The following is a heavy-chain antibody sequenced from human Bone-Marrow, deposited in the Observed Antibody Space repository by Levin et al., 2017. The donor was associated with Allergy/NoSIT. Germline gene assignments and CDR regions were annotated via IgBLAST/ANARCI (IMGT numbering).Heavy chain of an antibody. V-gene: IGHV4-31*03. D-gene: IGHD2-15*01. J-gene: IGHJ3*02. Sequence: SLTLSLPCTVSGGSIRSGGYYWSWIRQHPGKGLEWIGYIYYSGSTYYNPSLKSRVTISVDTSKNQFSLKLSSVTAADTAVYYCAGYCSGGSCYPDAFDIWGQGTMVTVSS. CDR3: AGYCSGGSCYPDAFDI. CDR1: GGSIRSGGYY. CDR2: IYYSGST.